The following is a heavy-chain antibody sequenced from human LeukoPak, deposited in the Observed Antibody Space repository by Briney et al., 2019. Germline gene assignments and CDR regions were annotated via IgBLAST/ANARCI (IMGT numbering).Heavy chain of an antibody. Sequence: SETLSLTCTVSGGSISSSSYYWGWICQPPGKGLEWIGSIYYSGSTYYNPSLKSRVTISVDTSKNQFSLKLSSVTAADTAVYYCARGIGIKDSSSSNYYYYYMDVWGKGTTVTVSS. CDR1: GGSISSSSYY. D-gene: IGHD6-6*01. J-gene: IGHJ6*03. V-gene: IGHV4-39*07. CDR3: ARGIGIKDSSSSNYYYYYMDV. CDR2: IYYSGST.